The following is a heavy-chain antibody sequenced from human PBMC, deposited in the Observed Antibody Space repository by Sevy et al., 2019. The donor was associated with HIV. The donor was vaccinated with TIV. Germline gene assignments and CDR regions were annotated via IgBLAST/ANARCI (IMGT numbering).Heavy chain of an antibody. CDR1: VVTPSTYG. CDR3: ARDPRMYGDYLLAYFDY. Sequence: GGSLRLSCAASVVTPSTYGMHWVRQAPGKGLEWVAVIGYDGSNIYYADSVKGRFTISRDSSKNTLFLQMDSLRAEDTAIYYCARDPRMYGDYLLAYFDYWGQGTLVTVSS. V-gene: IGHV3-33*01. D-gene: IGHD2-8*01. CDR2: IGYDGSNI. J-gene: IGHJ4*02.